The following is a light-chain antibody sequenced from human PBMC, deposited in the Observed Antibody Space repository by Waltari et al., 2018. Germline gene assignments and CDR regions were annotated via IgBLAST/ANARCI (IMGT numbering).Light chain of an antibody. CDR3: AAWDDSLSGVV. Sequence: QSVLTQPPSASGTPGPRVTISCFGSSSNIGSNYVYCYQQLPGTAPKLLIYRSNQRPSGVPDRFSGSKSGTSASLAISGLRSEDEADYHCAAWDDSLSGVVFGGGTKLTVL. CDR2: RSN. V-gene: IGLV1-47*01. J-gene: IGLJ2*01. CDR1: SSNIGSNY.